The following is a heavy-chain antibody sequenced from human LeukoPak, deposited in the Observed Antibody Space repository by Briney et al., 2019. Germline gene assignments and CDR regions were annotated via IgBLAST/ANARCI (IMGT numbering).Heavy chain of an antibody. D-gene: IGHD2-2*01. CDR3: TTDDLYCSSTSCYDWFDP. V-gene: IGHV3-15*01. CDR1: GFTFSNAW. CDR2: IKSKTDGGTT. Sequence: GSLRLSCAASGFTFSNAWMSWVRQAPGKGLEWVGRIKSKTDGGTTDYAAPVKGRFTISRDDSKNTLYLQMNSLKTEDTAVYYCTTDDLYCSSTSCYDWFDPWGQGTLVTVSS. J-gene: IGHJ5*02.